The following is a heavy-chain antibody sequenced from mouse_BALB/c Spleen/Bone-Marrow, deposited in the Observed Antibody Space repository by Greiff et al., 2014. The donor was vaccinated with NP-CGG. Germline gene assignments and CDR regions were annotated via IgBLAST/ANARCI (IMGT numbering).Heavy chain of an antibody. CDR3: ARSRDVGYFDY. D-gene: IGHD3-3*01. CDR2: IDPYNGGT. J-gene: IGHJ2*01. V-gene: IGHV1S135*01. Sequence: EVQGVESGPELVKPGASVEVSCKASGYAFTSYNMFWVKQSHGKSLEWIGYIDPYNGGTSYNQKFKGKATLTVGKSSSTAYMHLNSLTSEDSAVYYCARSRDVGYFDYWGQGTTLTVSS. CDR1: GYAFTSYN.